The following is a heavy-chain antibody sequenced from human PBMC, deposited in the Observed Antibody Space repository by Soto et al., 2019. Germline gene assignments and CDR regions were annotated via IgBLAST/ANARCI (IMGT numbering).Heavy chain of an antibody. Sequence: VQLVQSGAEVKEPGASVKVSCKASGYTFINFGITWVRQAPGQGLEWVGWISTDKGYTTYAEKFQGRVSMTADTXXXXXXXXXXXXXXXXXXXXXXXXXXXXXXGGNCHPEWYFDYWGRGTLVTVSS. D-gene: IGHD2-15*01. J-gene: IGHJ2*01. CDR3: XXXXXXXXGGNCHPEWYFDY. CDR2: ISTDKGYT. CDR1: GYTFINFG. V-gene: IGHV1-18*01.